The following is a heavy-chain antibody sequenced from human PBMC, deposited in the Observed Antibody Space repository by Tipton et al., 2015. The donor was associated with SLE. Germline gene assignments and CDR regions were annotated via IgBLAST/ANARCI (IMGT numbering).Heavy chain of an antibody. Sequence: GSLRLSCAASGFSLSHYWMTWVRQAPGKGLEWVANINQDENVQNYVDSVRGRFTISRDNTKNSLYLQMSSLRAEDTAVYYCARVKYCGGDCYSPDAFDIWGQGTMVTVSS. V-gene: IGHV3-7*01. D-gene: IGHD2-21*01. CDR3: ARVKYCGGDCYSPDAFDI. J-gene: IGHJ3*02. CDR2: INQDENVQ. CDR1: GFSLSHYW.